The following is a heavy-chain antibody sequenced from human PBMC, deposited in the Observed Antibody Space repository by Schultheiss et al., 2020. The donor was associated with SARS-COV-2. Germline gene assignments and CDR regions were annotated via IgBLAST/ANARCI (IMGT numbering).Heavy chain of an antibody. CDR2: INHSGST. CDR3: ARARCGGDCYSTFDY. D-gene: IGHD2-21*02. J-gene: IGHJ4*02. V-gene: IGHV4-34*01. CDR1: GGSFSGFY. Sequence: SETLSLTCAVSGGSFSGFYWSWIRQPPEKGLEWIGEINHSGSTNYNPSLKSRVTISVDTSKNQISLKLSSVTAADTAVYYCARARCGGDCYSTFDYWGQGTLVTVSS.